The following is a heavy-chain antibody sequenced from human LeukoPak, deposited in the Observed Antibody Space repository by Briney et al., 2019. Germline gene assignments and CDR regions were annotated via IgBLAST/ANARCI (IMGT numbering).Heavy chain of an antibody. Sequence: SETLSLTCTVSGGSISSHYWSWIRQPPGKGLEWIGYIYYSGSTNYNPSLKSRVTISVDTSKNQFSLKLGSVTAADTAVYYCARDSRIAVAGYYYYYGMDVWGQGTTVTVSS. CDR2: IYYSGST. V-gene: IGHV4-59*11. CDR1: GGSISSHY. J-gene: IGHJ6*02. D-gene: IGHD6-19*01. CDR3: ARDSRIAVAGYYYYYGMDV.